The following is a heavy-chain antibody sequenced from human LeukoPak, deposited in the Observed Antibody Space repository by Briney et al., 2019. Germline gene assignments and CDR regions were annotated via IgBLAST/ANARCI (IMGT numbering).Heavy chain of an antibody. V-gene: IGHV1-24*01. CDR3: ATAHEIYYGSGRHEDAFDI. CDR2: FDPEDGET. Sequence: ASVKVPCKVSVYTLTELSMLWVRQAPAKGLEWMGGFDPEDGETIYAQQFQGRVTMTEDTSTDTAYMELSSLRSEDTAVYYCATAHEIYYGSGRHEDAFDIWGQGTMVTVSS. J-gene: IGHJ3*02. D-gene: IGHD3-10*01. CDR1: VYTLTELS.